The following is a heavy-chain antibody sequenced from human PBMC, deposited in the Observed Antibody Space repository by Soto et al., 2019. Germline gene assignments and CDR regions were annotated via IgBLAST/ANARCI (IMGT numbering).Heavy chain of an antibody. CDR1: DGSSSSHY. V-gene: IGHV4-59*11. Sequence: SQTLSVTCTVADGSSSSHYWSRIRKHPGKGLEWIGYIYYSGSTNYNPSLKSRVTISVDTSKNQFSLKLSSVTAADTAVYYCARGTAIDYYYYGMDVWGQGTTVTVSS. J-gene: IGHJ6*02. CDR3: ARGTAIDYYYYGMDV. D-gene: IGHD2-21*01. CDR2: IYYSGST.